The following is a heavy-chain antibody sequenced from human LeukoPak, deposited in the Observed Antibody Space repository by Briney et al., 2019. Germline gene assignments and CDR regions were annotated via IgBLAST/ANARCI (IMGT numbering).Heavy chain of an antibody. CDR2: IYYSGST. CDR3: ARVRAYSSSWYSRDYGMDV. Sequence: SETLSLTCTVSGGSISSYYWSWIRQPPGEGLEWIGYIYYSGSTNYNPSLKSRVTISVGTSKNQFSLKLSSVTAADTAVYYCARVRAYSSSWYSRDYGMDVWGQGTTVTVSS. CDR1: GGSISSYY. J-gene: IGHJ6*02. V-gene: IGHV4-59*01. D-gene: IGHD6-13*01.